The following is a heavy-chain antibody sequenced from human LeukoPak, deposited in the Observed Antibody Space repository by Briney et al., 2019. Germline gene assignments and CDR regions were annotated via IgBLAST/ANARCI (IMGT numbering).Heavy chain of an antibody. D-gene: IGHD6-19*01. CDR2: VNPDSGGT. V-gene: IGHV1-2*02. CDR1: GYSFNAYY. Sequence: ASVKVSCKASGYSFNAYYIHWVRQAPGQGLEWMGWVNPDSGGTRSAQRFQGRVTMTRDTSITTVYMELNRLTSDDTAVYYCARDPGSGWNLDYWGQGTLVTVSS. J-gene: IGHJ4*02. CDR3: ARDPGSGWNLDY.